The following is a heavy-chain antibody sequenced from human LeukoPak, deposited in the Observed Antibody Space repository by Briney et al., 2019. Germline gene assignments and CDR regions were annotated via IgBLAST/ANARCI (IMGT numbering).Heavy chain of an antibody. Sequence: GASVKVSCKASGYTFSSYGISWVRQAPGQGLEWMGWISAYNGNTNYAQKVQGRVTMTTDTSTSTAYMEVKSLRFDDTAVYYCARSGAYGYYYYYYYMDVWGKGTTVTVSS. CDR3: ARSGAYGYYYYYYYMDV. CDR2: ISAYNGNT. V-gene: IGHV1-18*01. D-gene: IGHD5-12*01. CDR1: GYTFSSYG. J-gene: IGHJ6*03.